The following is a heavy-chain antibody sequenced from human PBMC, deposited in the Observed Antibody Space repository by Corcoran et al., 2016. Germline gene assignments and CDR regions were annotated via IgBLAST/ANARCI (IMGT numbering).Heavy chain of an antibody. D-gene: IGHD3-16*01. CDR1: GGSISSSHYH. CDR2: IYYSGST. J-gene: IGHJ3*02. Sequence: QLQLQESGPGLVKPSETLSLTCAVSGGSISSSHYHWGWIRQPPGKGLEWIGSIYYSGSTYYNPSYNPSLKSRVTISVDTSKNQFSLKLSSVTAADTAVYYCARLPPFPDDFDIWGQGTMVTVSS. V-gene: IGHV4-39*07. CDR3: ARLPPFPDDFDI.